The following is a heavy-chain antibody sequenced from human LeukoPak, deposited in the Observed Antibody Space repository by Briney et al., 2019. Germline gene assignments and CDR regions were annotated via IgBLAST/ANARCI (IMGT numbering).Heavy chain of an antibody. D-gene: IGHD6-19*01. CDR3: ARWNGSGPFDY. CDR2: INSDGSST. V-gene: IGHV3-74*01. CDR1: GFTFSGFR. J-gene: IGHJ4*02. Sequence: PGGSLRLSCAASGFTFSGFRMHWVRQAPGKGLVWVSRINSDGSSTTYADSVKGRFTISRDNANNTLYLQMNSLRAEDTAVYHCARWNGSGPFDYWGQGTLVTVSS.